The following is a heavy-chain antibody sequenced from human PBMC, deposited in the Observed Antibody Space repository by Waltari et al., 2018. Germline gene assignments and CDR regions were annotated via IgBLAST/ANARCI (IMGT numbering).Heavy chain of an antibody. Sequence: QVQLQESGPGLVKPSETLSLTCAVSGYSISSGYYWGWIRQPPGKGLEWIGSIYHSGSTYYNPSLKSRVTISVDTSKNQFSLKLSSVTAADTAVYYCARHYSSSWYFDYWGQGTLVTVSS. D-gene: IGHD6-13*01. J-gene: IGHJ4*02. CDR2: IYHSGST. CDR3: ARHYSSSWYFDY. V-gene: IGHV4-38-2*01. CDR1: GYSISSGYY.